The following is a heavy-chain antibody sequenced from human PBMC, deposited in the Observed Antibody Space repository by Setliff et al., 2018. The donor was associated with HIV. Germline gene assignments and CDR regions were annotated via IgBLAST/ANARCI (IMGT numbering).Heavy chain of an antibody. CDR3: ARGDTYYHDSSGYVKSARDCFDV. J-gene: IGHJ3*01. CDR2: IYSSGST. CDR1: GGSISNYY. D-gene: IGHD3-22*01. V-gene: IGHV4-59*08. Sequence: SETLSLTCTVSGGSISNYYWSWIRQPPGKGLEWIGHIYSSGSTNYNPSLKSRVTISVDTSKNQFSLKLNSVTAADTAVYHCARGDTYYHDSSGYVKSARDCFDVWGQGTMVTVSS.